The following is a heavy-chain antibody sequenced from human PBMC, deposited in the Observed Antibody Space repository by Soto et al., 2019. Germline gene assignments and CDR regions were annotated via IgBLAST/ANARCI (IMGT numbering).Heavy chain of an antibody. D-gene: IGHD1-20*01. J-gene: IGHJ4*02. V-gene: IGHV4-31*03. Sequence: QVQLQESGPGLVKPSQNLSLACTVSAGSISSGGYYWSWIRQHPGKGLEWIGYIYYSGSTHYNPSLKSRVTISVDTSKNQFSLKLSSVTAADTAVYYCARGLYNWNYFDYWGQGTLVTVSS. CDR2: IYYSGST. CDR3: ARGLYNWNYFDY. CDR1: AGSISSGGYY.